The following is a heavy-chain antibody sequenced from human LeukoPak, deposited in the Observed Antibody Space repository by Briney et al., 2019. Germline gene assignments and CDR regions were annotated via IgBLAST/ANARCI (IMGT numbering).Heavy chain of an antibody. CDR2: IYPGDSDT. CDR1: GYSFTSYW. J-gene: IGHJ3*02. CDR3: ARHGRSGWPENDAFDI. V-gene: IGHV5-51*01. Sequence: GESLKISCKGSGYSFTSYWIGWVRQMPGKGLEWMGIIYPGDSDTRYSPSFQGQVTISVDKSISTAYLQWSSLKASDTAMYYCARHGRSGWPENDAFDIWGQGTMVTVSS. D-gene: IGHD6-19*01.